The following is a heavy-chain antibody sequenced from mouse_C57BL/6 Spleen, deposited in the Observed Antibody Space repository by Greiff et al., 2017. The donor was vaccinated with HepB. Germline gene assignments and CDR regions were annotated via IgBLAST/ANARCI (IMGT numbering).Heavy chain of an antibody. CDR3: ARGGPLLNFDY. J-gene: IGHJ2*01. D-gene: IGHD2-1*01. CDR1: GYSITSGYY. CDR2: ISYDGSN. Sequence: EVQLVESGPGLVKPSQSLSLTCSVTGYSITSGYYWNWIRQFPGNKLEWMGYISYDGSNNYNPSLKNRISITRDTSKNQFFLKLNSVTTEDTATYYCARGGPLLNFDYWGQGTTLTVSS. V-gene: IGHV3-6*01.